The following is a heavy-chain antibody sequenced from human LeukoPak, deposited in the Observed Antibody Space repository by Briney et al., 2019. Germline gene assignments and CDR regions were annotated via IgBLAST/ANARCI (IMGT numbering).Heavy chain of an antibody. D-gene: IGHD6-6*01. CDR1: GYTFTSYG. Sequence: ASVTVSCKASGYTFTSYGISWVRQAPGQGLEWMGWISAYNGNTNYAQKLQGRVTMTTDTSTSTAYMKLRSLRSDDTAVYYCARGRIAARIKGEHWFDPWGQGTLVTVSS. V-gene: IGHV1-18*01. CDR2: ISAYNGNT. J-gene: IGHJ5*02. CDR3: ARGRIAARIKGEHWFDP.